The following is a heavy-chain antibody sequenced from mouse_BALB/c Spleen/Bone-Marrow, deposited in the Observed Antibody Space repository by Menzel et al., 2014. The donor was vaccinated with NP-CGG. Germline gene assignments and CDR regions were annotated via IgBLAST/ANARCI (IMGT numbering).Heavy chain of an antibody. D-gene: IGHD2-14*01. J-gene: IGHJ3*01. Sequence: QVQLQQSGAELARPGASVKMSCKASGYTFTSYTMHWVKQRPGQGLEWIGYINPSSGYANYNQKFKDKATLTADKSSSTAYMQLSSLTSEDSAVYYCARSGYYRSLFAYWGQGTLVTVSA. CDR2: INPSSGYA. CDR1: GYTFTSYT. CDR3: ARSGYYRSLFAY. V-gene: IGHV1-4*01.